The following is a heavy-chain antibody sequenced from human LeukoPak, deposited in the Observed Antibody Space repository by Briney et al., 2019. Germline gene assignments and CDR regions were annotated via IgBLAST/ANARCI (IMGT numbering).Heavy chain of an antibody. J-gene: IGHJ3*02. D-gene: IGHD2-15*01. V-gene: IGHV3-7*01. CDR1: GFTFSSYW. Sequence: GGSLRLSCAASGFTFSSYWMSWVRQAPGKGLQWVANIKPDGSEKNYVDSVKGRFTISRDNAENSLYLQMNSLRAEDTAVYYCVRDGRYCSGGSCYSTRGAFDIWGQGTVVTVSS. CDR2: IKPDGSEK. CDR3: VRDGRYCSGGSCYSTRGAFDI.